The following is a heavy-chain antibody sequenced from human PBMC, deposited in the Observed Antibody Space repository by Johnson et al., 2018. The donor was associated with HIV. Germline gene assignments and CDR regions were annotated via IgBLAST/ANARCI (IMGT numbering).Heavy chain of an antibody. CDR2: ISSSGRTI. V-gene: IGHV3-11*04. D-gene: IGHD3-9*01. Sequence: VQLVESGGDLVKPGGSLRLSCAASGFIFSDYYMTWIRQAPGKGLESISYISSSGRTIYYADSVQGRFTMSRDNARKSLDLQMNSLRAEDKAGYYCAREEGTDILTRGDAFDIWGQGTMVTVSS. J-gene: IGHJ3*02. CDR3: AREEGTDILTRGDAFDI. CDR1: GFIFSDYY.